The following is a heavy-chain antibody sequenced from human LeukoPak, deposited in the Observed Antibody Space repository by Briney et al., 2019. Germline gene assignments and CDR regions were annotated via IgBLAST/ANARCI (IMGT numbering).Heavy chain of an antibody. Sequence: GESLKISCKGSGYSFTSYWTGWVRQMPGKGLEWMGIIYPGDSDTRYSPSFQGQVTISADKSISTAYLQWSSLKASDTAMYYCARVSYCSSTSCYFDYWGQGTLVTVSS. J-gene: IGHJ4*02. D-gene: IGHD2-2*01. CDR2: IYPGDSDT. CDR3: ARVSYCSSTSCYFDY. CDR1: GYSFTSYW. V-gene: IGHV5-51*01.